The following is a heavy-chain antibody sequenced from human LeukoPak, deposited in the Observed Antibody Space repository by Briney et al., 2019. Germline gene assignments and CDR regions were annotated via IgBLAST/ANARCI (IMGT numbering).Heavy chain of an antibody. V-gene: IGHV3-30*18. J-gene: IGHJ4*02. CDR2: ISYDGTTK. CDR3: AKDRYFASGTFDY. D-gene: IGHD3-10*01. CDR1: GFTFSTYA. Sequence: GGSLRLSCAASGFTFSTYAMHWVRQAPGKGLEWVAIISYDGTTKYYADSLKGRFTISRDNSKNTLYLQMNSQRAEDTSVYYCAKDRYFASGTFDYWGQGTLVTVSS.